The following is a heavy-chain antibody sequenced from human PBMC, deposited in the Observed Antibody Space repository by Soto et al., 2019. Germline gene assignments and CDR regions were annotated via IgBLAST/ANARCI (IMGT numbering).Heavy chain of an antibody. CDR1: GYTLTELS. CDR3: ATDQKGYDILTGYYPYYYYGMDV. V-gene: IGHV1-24*01. Sequence: ASVKVSCKVSGYTLTELSMHWVRQAPGKGLEWMGGFDPEDGETIYAQKFQGRVTMTEDTSTDTAYMELSSLRSEDAAVYYCATDQKGYDILTGYYPYYYYGMDVWGQGTTVT. CDR2: FDPEDGET. J-gene: IGHJ6*02. D-gene: IGHD3-9*01.